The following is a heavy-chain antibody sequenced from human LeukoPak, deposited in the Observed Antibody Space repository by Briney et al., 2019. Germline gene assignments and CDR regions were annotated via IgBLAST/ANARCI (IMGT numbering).Heavy chain of an antibody. CDR3: ARAVEMATIWQDNWFDP. J-gene: IGHJ5*02. CDR1: GGTFSSYA. CDR2: IIPIFGTA. D-gene: IGHD5-24*01. Sequence: SVKVSCKASGGTFSSYAISWVRQAPGQGLEWMGGIIPIFGTANYVQKFQGRVTITTDESTSTAYMELSSLRSEDTAVYYCARAVEMATIWQDNWFDPWGQGTLVTVSS. V-gene: IGHV1-69*05.